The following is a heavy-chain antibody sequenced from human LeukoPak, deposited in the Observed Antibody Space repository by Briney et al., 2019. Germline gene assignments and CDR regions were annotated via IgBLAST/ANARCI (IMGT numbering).Heavy chain of an antibody. CDR1: GASISTNNW. J-gene: IGHJ4*02. Sequence: SGTLSLTCAVSGASISTNNWWGWGRQSPGKGLERIGEIYLNGNRNYNPSLKSRLTISVDKSKNQFSLNLSSVTAADTAVYYCARGPSVAAHLDYWGQGTLVTVSS. V-gene: IGHV4-4*02. D-gene: IGHD5-12*01. CDR2: IYLNGNR. CDR3: ARGPSVAAHLDY.